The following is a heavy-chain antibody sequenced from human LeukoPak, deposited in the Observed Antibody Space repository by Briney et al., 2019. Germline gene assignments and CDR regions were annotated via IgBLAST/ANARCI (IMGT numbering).Heavy chain of an antibody. V-gene: IGHV3-23*01. CDR1: GFTVSSNF. J-gene: IGHJ4*02. CDR3: AKDPMYYYGSGSYKESNY. Sequence: GGSLRLSCAASGFTVSSNFMSWVRRAPGKGLAWVSAISGSGGSTYYADSVKGRFTISRDNSKNTLYLQMNSLRAEDTAVYYCAKDPMYYYGSGSYKESNYWGQGTLVTVSS. CDR2: ISGSGGST. D-gene: IGHD3-10*01.